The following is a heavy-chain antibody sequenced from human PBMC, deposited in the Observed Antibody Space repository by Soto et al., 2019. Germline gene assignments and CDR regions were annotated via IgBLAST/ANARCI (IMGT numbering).Heavy chain of an antibody. CDR2: TYYRSKWSN. J-gene: IGHJ4*02. D-gene: IGHD1-26*01. V-gene: IGHV6-1*01. Sequence: SQTLSLTCAISGDSVFTNGVAWNWLRQSPSRGLEWLGRTYYRSKWSNDYAVSVKSRITINLDTSKNQFSLQLNSVTPEDTAVYYCARGRHSGFDYWGQGTLVTVS. CDR1: GDSVFTNGVA. CDR3: ARGRHSGFDY.